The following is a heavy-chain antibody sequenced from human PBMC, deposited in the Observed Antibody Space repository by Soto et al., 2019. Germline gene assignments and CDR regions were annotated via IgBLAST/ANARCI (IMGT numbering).Heavy chain of an antibody. CDR1: GFAFANYA. J-gene: IGHJ4*02. D-gene: IGHD6-6*01. CDR2: IGGGGGST. Sequence: EVQLLDSGGDSVQPGGSLRLSCAASGFAFANYAMTWVRQASGKGLEWVSTIGGGGGSTYYADSVRGRFTIPRDNSKNTVYLQMNSLRAEDTAVYFCAKERLARGADYWGQGTLVTVSS. V-gene: IGHV3-23*01. CDR3: AKERLARGADY.